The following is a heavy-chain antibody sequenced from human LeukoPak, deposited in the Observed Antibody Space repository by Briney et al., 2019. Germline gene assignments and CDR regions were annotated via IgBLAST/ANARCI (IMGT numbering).Heavy chain of an antibody. CDR2: IYYSGST. V-gene: IGHV4-59*01. Sequence: SETLSLTCTVSGGSISSYYWSWIRQPPGKGLEWLGYIYYSGSTNYNPSLKSRVTISVDTSKNQFSLKLSSVTAADTAVYYCARDHIAGYDWEFYYYYGMDVWGQGTTVTVSS. J-gene: IGHJ6*02. D-gene: IGHD5-12*01. CDR3: ARDHIAGYDWEFYYYYGMDV. CDR1: GGSISSYY.